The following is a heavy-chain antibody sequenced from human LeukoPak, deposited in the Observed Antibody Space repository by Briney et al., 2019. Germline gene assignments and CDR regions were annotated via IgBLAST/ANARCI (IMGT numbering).Heavy chain of an antibody. CDR2: IYYSGST. CDR3: ARADGYDENFDY. D-gene: IGHD5-12*01. CDR1: GGSISSSSYY. Sequence: TASETLSLTCTVSGGSISSSSYYWGWIRQPPGKGLEWIGSIYYSGSTYYNPSLKSRVTISVDTSKNQFSLKLSSVTAADTAVYYCARADGYDENFDYWGQGTLVTVSS. V-gene: IGHV4-39*07. J-gene: IGHJ4*02.